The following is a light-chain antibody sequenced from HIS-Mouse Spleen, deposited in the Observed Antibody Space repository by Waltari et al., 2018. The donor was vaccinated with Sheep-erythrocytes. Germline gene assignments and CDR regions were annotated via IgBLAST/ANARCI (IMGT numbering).Light chain of an antibody. CDR2: EAS. J-gene: IGLJ2*01. V-gene: IGLV3-1*01. Sequence: SYELTQPPSVSVSPGQPASITCPGDKLGDKYACWYQQKPGQSPVLVIYEASKRPSGIPERFSGSNSGNTATLTISGTQAMDEADYYCQAWDSSTVVFGGGTKLTVL. CDR3: QAWDSSTVV. CDR1: KLGDKY.